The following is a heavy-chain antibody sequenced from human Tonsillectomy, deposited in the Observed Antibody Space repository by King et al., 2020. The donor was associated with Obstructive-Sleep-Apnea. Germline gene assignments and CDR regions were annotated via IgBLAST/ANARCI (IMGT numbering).Heavy chain of an antibody. Sequence: QLVQSGGGLVKPGGSLRLSCAASGFTFNNAWMSWVRQAPGKGLEWVGRIKRKTEDGRTDYAAPGNGRFTILRDDSQNTLYLHMNGLIIEDTAVYYCSTRLGYWGQGTLVTVSS. CDR2: IKRKTEDGRT. J-gene: IGHJ4*02. CDR1: GFTFNNAW. V-gene: IGHV3-15*01. D-gene: IGHD5/OR15-5a*01. CDR3: STRLGY.